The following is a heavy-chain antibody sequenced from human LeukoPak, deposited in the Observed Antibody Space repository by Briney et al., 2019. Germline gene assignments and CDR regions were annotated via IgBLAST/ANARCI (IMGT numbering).Heavy chain of an antibody. J-gene: IGHJ4*02. D-gene: IGHD3-3*01. Sequence: GGSLRLSCAASGFTFSSYWMHWVRQAPGKGLVWVSRINSDGSSTSYADSVKGRFTISRDNAKNTLYLQMNSLRAEDTAVYYCARDGGDFWSGYPLDYWGQGTLVTASS. CDR1: GFTFSSYW. CDR3: ARDGGDFWSGYPLDY. V-gene: IGHV3-74*01. CDR2: INSDGSST.